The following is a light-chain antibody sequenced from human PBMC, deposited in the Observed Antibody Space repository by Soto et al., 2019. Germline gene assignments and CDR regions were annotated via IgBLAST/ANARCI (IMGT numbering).Light chain of an antibody. J-gene: IGKJ5*01. CDR2: DAS. CDR1: QSISSY. CDR3: QQRSNWPLT. Sequence: EIVLTHSPATLSLSPWERATLSCRASQSISSYLAWYQQKLGQAPRLLIYDASNRATGVPARFSGSGSGTDFTLTISSLEPEDFAVYYCQQRSNWPLTFGQGTRLEIK. V-gene: IGKV3-11*01.